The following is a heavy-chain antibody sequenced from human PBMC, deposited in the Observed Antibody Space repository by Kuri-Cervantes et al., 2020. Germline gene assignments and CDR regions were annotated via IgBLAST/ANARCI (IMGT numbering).Heavy chain of an antibody. J-gene: IGHJ4*02. CDR3: ARDLLYGDYVFDY. CDR2: ISGADPGT. Sequence: GESLKISFAASGFSFNTYAMSWVRQAPGKGLEWVSAISGADPGTYHADSVKGRFTISRDNAKNSLYLQMNSLRAEDTAVYYCARDLLYGDYVFDYWGQGTLVTVSS. V-gene: IGHV3-23*01. CDR1: GFSFNTYA. D-gene: IGHD4-17*01.